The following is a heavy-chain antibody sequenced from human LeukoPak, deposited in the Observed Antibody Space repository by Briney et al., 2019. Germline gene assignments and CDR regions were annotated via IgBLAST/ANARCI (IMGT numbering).Heavy chain of an antibody. J-gene: IGHJ5*02. CDR2: ISYDGSNK. D-gene: IGHD6-19*01. V-gene: IGHV3-30*18. CDR3: AKEGLYSSGWFPENWFDP. Sequence: GGSLRLSCAASGFTFSSYGMPWVRQAPGKGLEWVAVISYDGSNKYYADSVKGRFTISRDNSKNTLYLQMNSLRAEDTAVYYCAKEGLYSSGWFPENWFDPWGQGTLVTVSS. CDR1: GFTFSSYG.